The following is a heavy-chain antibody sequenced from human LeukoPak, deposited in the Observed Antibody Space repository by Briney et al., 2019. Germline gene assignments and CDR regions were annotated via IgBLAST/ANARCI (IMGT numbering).Heavy chain of an antibody. V-gene: IGHV3-74*01. CDR1: GNYW. CDR2: SNGDGSWT. D-gene: IGHD2-2*01. CDR3: VSFYETY. Sequence: GGSLRLSCAASGNYWMHWVRQAPGKELVWVSHSNGDGSWTSYAGSVKVRFTISKDNAKNTVYLQMNNLRAEDTAVYYCVSFYETYWGRGTLVTVSS. J-gene: IGHJ4*02.